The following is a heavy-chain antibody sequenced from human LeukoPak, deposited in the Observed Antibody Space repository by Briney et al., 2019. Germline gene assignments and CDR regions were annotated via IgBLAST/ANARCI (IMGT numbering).Heavy chain of an antibody. D-gene: IGHD1-7*01. Sequence: SETLSLTCTVSGGSISSGDYYWSWIRQPPGKGLEWIGYIYYSGSTCYNPSLKSRVTISVDTSKNQFSLKLISVTAADTAVYYCAREMYQLLSGYNWNYGGNNWFDPWGQGTLVTVSS. V-gene: IGHV4-30-4*01. CDR3: AREMYQLLSGYNWNYGGNNWFDP. CDR2: IYYSGST. CDR1: GGSISSGDYY. J-gene: IGHJ5*02.